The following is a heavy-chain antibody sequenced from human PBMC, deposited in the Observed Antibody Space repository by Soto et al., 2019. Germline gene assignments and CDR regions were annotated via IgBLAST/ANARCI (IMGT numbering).Heavy chain of an antibody. J-gene: IGHJ4*02. V-gene: IGHV4-59*02. Sequence: SETLSLTCTVSGGSVSTYYWSWIRQPPGKGLEWIGDIYYSGRTNYNPSLKSRVAISVDPSKNQFSLNLSSVTAADTAVYYCAVQYSTSPFFDYWGQGTLVTVSS. CDR3: AVQYSTSPFFDY. CDR1: GGSVSTYY. D-gene: IGHD6-6*01. CDR2: IYYSGRT.